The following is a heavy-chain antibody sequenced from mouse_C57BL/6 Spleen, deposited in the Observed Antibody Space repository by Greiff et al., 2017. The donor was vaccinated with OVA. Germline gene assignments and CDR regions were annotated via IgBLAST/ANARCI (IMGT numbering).Heavy chain of an antibody. J-gene: IGHJ3*01. CDR1: GYTFTDYE. CDR3: TGLTGVAY. D-gene: IGHD4-1*01. V-gene: IGHV1-15*01. Sequence: VQLQESGAELVRPGASVTLSCKASGYTFTDYEMHWVKQTPVHGLEWIGAIDPETGGTAYNQKFKGKAILTADKSSSTAYMELRSLTSEDSAVYYCTGLTGVAYWGQGTLVTVSA. CDR2: IDPETGGT.